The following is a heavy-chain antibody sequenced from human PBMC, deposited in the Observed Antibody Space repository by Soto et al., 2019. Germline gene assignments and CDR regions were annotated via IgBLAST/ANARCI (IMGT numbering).Heavy chain of an antibody. J-gene: IGHJ4*02. CDR3: AREVWGPVD. V-gene: IGHV3-7*01. CDR2: IKEDGIQK. Sequence: PGGSLRLSCAASGFTFTSYTMIWVRQSPGEGLEWLANIKEDGIQKNYVGSVKGRFTISRDNAKKSLYLQMNSLRVDDTAVYYCAREVWGPVDWGQGTLVTVSS. CDR1: GFTFTSYT. D-gene: IGHD7-27*01.